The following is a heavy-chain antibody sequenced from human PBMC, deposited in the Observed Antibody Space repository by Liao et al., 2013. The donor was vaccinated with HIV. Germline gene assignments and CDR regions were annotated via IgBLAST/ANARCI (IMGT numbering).Heavy chain of an antibody. V-gene: IGHV4-4*07. CDR1: GGSISSYY. CDR3: ARDGVFVGATSAFDI. CDR2: IYTSGST. J-gene: IGHJ3*02. D-gene: IGHD1-26*01. Sequence: QVQLQESGPGLVKPSETLSLTCTVSGGSISSYYWSWIRQPAGKGLEWIGRIYTSGSTNYNPSLKSRVTMSVDTSKNQFSLKLSSVTAADTAVYYCARDGVFVGATSAFDIWGQGTMVTVSS.